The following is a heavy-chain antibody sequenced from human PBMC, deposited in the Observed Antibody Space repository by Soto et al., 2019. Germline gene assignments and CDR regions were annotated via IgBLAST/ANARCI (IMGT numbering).Heavy chain of an antibody. CDR2: IWFDGSNK. CDR3: ASSLRGVNPFDY. V-gene: IGHV3-33*01. Sequence: PVGSLRLSCAASGFTFSSYGMHWVRQAPGKGLEWVALIWFDGSNKYYADSVKGRFTISRDNSKNTLYLQMNSLRAEDTAVYYCASSLRGVNPFDYWGQGALVTVSS. CDR1: GFTFSSYG. D-gene: IGHD3-10*01. J-gene: IGHJ4*02.